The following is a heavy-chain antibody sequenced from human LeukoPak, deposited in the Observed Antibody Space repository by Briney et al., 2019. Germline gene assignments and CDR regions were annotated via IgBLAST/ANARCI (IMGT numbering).Heavy chain of an antibody. CDR1: GGTFSSYA. CDR2: ISAYIGNT. Sequence: GASVKVSFKASGGTFSSYAISWVRQAPGQGLEWMGWISAYIGNTNYAQKLQGRVTMTTDTSTNTAYMELRSLTSDDTAVYYCARAWDCSSTTCYVYFDYWGQGSLVTVSS. J-gene: IGHJ4*02. D-gene: IGHD2-2*01. CDR3: ARAWDCSSTTCYVYFDY. V-gene: IGHV1-18*01.